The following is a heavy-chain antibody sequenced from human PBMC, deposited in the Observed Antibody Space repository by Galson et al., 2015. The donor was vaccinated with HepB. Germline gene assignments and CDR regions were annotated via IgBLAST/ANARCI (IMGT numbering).Heavy chain of an antibody. CDR3: ARGFSSRGWFDY. V-gene: IGHV3-7*01. CDR1: GFTFSSHR. CDR2: IKQDGSEK. D-gene: IGHD6-13*01. Sequence: PLRLSCAASGFTFSSHRMSWVRQAPGKGLECVANIKQDGSEKYYVDSVKGRFTISRDDAKNSLYLQMSSLRAEDTAVYYCARGFSSRGWFDYWGQGTLATVPS. J-gene: IGHJ5*01.